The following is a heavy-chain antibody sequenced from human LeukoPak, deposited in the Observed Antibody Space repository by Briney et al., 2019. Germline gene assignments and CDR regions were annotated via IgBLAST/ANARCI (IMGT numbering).Heavy chain of an antibody. CDR3: ASYGEEDAFDI. CDR2: IYYSGST. CDR1: GGSISSSSYY. V-gene: IGHV4-39*07. J-gene: IGHJ3*02. D-gene: IGHD3-10*01. Sequence: KPSETLSLTCTVSGGSISSSSYYWGWIRQPPGKGLEWIGSIYYSGSTYYNPSLKSRATISVDTSKNQFFLKLSSVTAADTAVYYCASYGEEDAFDIWGQGTMVTVSS.